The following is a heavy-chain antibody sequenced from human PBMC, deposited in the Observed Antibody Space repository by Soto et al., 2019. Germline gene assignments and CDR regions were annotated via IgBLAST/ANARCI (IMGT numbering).Heavy chain of an antibody. J-gene: IGHJ6*02. CDR3: ARDLYYYGSGSPVIDV. CDR1: GFTFSSYG. D-gene: IGHD3-10*01. CDR2: IWYDGSNK. Sequence: QVQLVESGGGVVQPGRSLRLSCAASGFTFSSYGMHWVRQAPGKGLEWVAVIWYDGSNKYYADSVKGRFTISRDNSKNTLYLQMNRLRAEDTAVYYCARDLYYYGSGSPVIDVWGQGTTVTVSS. V-gene: IGHV3-33*01.